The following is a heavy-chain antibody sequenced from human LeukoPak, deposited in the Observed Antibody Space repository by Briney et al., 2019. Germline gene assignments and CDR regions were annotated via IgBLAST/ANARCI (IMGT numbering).Heavy chain of an antibody. CDR3: ARDWHSSGYYDY. D-gene: IGHD3-22*01. V-gene: IGHV4-4*07. Sequence: SETLSLTCTVSSHSISSYYWSWIRQPAGKGLEWIGRIYTSGRTNYNPSLKSRVTMSEDTSKNQFSLKLSSVTAADTAVYYCARDWHSSGYYDYWGQGTLVTVSS. J-gene: IGHJ4*02. CDR2: IYTSGRT. CDR1: SHSISSYY.